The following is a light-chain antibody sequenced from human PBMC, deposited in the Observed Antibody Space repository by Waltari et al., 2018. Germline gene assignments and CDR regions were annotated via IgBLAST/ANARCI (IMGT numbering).Light chain of an antibody. CDR1: SSDIASYNL. J-gene: IGLJ1*01. Sequence: QSALTQPASVSGSPGQSITISCTGTSSDIASYNLVSWYQQHPGKAPKRSIYEANKRPPGVSTRFAGSKSGNTASLTISGPQAEDEANYYCYAYAGTSGVFGTGTKVTVL. V-gene: IGLV2-23*01. CDR3: YAYAGTSGV. CDR2: EAN.